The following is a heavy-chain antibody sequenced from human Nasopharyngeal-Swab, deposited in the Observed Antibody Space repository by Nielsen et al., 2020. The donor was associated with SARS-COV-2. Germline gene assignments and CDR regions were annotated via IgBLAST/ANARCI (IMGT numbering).Heavy chain of an antibody. CDR1: GFTFSSYA. V-gene: IGHV3-23*01. Sequence: GESLKISCAASGFTFSSYAMSWVRQAPGKGLEWVSAISGSGGSTYYADSVKGRFTISRDNSKNTLYLQMNSLRAEDTAVYYCANDEPYYDSSGYNYYYYYYMDVWGKGTTVTVSS. J-gene: IGHJ6*03. D-gene: IGHD3-22*01. CDR3: ANDEPYYDSSGYNYYYYYYMDV. CDR2: ISGSGGST.